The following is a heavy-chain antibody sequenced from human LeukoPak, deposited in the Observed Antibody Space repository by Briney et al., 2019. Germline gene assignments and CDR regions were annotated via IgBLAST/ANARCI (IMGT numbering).Heavy chain of an antibody. Sequence: GGSLRLSCAASGFTFSNYGMHWVRQGPGKGLEWVAGISYDGSNTYYADSVKGRFTISRDNSRNTLYLQMNSLGPEDTPVYSCARDYDRSGHFSYFGCWGQGTLVTVSS. CDR1: GFTFSNYG. CDR2: ISYDGSNT. V-gene: IGHV3-30*19. D-gene: IGHD3-22*01. CDR3: ARDYDRSGHFSYFGC. J-gene: IGHJ4*02.